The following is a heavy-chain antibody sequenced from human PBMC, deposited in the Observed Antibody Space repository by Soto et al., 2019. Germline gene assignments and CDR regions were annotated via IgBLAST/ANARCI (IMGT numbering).Heavy chain of an antibody. CDR2: ISSSSSTI. CDR3: ARDPATIFGVVTALGGMDV. CDR1: GFTFSSYS. D-gene: IGHD3-3*01. Sequence: GGSLRLSCAASGFTFSSYSMNWVRQAPGKGLEWVSYISSSSSTIYYADSVKGRFTISRDNAKNSLYLQMNSLRDEDTAVYYCARDPATIFGVVTALGGMDVWGQGTTVTVSS. J-gene: IGHJ6*02. V-gene: IGHV3-48*02.